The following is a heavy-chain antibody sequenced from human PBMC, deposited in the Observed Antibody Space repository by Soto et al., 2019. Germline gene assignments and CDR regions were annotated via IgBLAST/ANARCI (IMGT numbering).Heavy chain of an antibody. CDR2: INAGNGNT. D-gene: IGHD2-15*01. CDR3: ARGLLYCSGGRCTKIPDY. Sequence: ASVKVSCKASGYTFTSYAMHWVRQAPGQRLEWMGWINAGNGNTKYSQKFQGRVTITRDTSASTAYMELSSLRSEDTAVYYCARGLLYCSGGRCTKIPDYWGQGTLVTVSS. V-gene: IGHV1-3*01. J-gene: IGHJ4*02. CDR1: GYTFTSYA.